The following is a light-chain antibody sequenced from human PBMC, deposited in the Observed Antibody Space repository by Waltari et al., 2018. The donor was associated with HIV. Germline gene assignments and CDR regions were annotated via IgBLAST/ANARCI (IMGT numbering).Light chain of an antibody. CDR3: SSYTTSSTWV. J-gene: IGLJ3*02. V-gene: IGLV2-18*02. CDR2: EVT. CDR1: SSAIGAYNR. Sequence: QSALTQPPSVSGSLGQSVTISCTGTSSAIGAYNRVCWYQQSPGTAPKLRIYEVTHRPSGVPVRFSGSKSGNTASLTISGLQADDEADYYCSSYTTSSTWVFGGGTKLTVL.